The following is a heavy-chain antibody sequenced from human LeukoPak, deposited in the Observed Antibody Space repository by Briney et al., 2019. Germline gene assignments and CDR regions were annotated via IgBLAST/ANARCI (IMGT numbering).Heavy chain of an antibody. V-gene: IGHV3-30*04. CDR1: GFTFSSYA. D-gene: IGHD1-14*01. CDR3: ARDTPGTGGDALDI. Sequence: PGGSLRLSCAASGFTFSSYAMHWVRQAPGKGLEWVAVISYDGSNKYYADSVKGRFTISRDNSKNTLYLQMNSLRAEDTAVYYCARDTPGTGGDALDIWGQGTMVTVSS. CDR2: ISYDGSNK. J-gene: IGHJ3*02.